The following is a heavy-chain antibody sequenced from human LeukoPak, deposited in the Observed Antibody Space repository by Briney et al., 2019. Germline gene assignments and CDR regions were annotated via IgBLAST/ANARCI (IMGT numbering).Heavy chain of an antibody. CDR1: GGSFSGYY. J-gene: IGHJ5*02. Sequence: PSETLSLTCAVYGGSFSGYYWSWIRQPPGKGLEWIGEINHSGSTNYNPSLKSRVTISVDTSKNQFSLKLSSVTAADTAVYYCARGGWFDPWGQGTLVTVSS. CDR2: INHSGST. CDR3: ARGGWFDP. V-gene: IGHV4-34*01.